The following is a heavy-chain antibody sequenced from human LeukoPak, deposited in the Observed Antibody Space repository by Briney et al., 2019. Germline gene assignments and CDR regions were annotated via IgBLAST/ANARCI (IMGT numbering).Heavy chain of an antibody. Sequence: ASVKVSCRASGYTFTDYYIHWVRQAPGQGLEWMGRIYPNSGDPDYAQKFQGRVTMTRDTSTSTAYMEFSRLKSDDTAVYYCARDDGWAGTDCWGQGTLVTVSS. J-gene: IGHJ4*02. V-gene: IGHV1-2*06. D-gene: IGHD3-10*01. CDR1: GYTFTDYY. CDR3: ARDDGWAGTDC. CDR2: IYPNSGDP.